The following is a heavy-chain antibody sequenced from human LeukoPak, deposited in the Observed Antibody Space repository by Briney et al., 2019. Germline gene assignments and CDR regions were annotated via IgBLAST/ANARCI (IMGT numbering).Heavy chain of an antibody. CDR2: IYHSGST. CDR1: GGSISSGGYS. CDR3: ARVHDYGIDY. Sequence: SQTLSLTCAVSGGSISSGGYSWSWIRQPPGRGLEWIGYIYHSGSTYYNPSLKSRVTISVDRSKNQFSLKLSSVTAADTAVYYCARVHDYGIDYWGQGTLVTVSS. V-gene: IGHV4-30-2*01. J-gene: IGHJ4*02. D-gene: IGHD4-17*01.